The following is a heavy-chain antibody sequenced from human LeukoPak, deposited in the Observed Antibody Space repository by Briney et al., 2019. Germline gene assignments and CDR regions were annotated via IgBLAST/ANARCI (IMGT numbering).Heavy chain of an antibody. CDR3: ARHKGASLLRGMIFDN. V-gene: IGHV3-30-3*01. Sequence: PGGTLRLSCVVSGVTFSTYAMHWVRQAPPPGQERVAIRSNDGTKKYYKDSVQIRFTFSRDNSKNTMFLQMDSLRDEDTAVYYCARHKGASLLRGMIFDNWGQGTLVTVSS. D-gene: IGHD3-10*01. CDR1: GVTFSTYA. J-gene: IGHJ4*02. CDR2: RSNDGTKK.